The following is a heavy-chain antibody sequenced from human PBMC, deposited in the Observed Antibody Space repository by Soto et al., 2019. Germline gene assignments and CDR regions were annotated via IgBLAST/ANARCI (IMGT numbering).Heavy chain of an antibody. D-gene: IGHD3-10*01. CDR3: AKDSGLPGDFGILIHAFDI. J-gene: IGHJ3*02. CDR1: GFTFRDYA. V-gene: IGHV3-23*01. CDR2: VSGSLDSA. Sequence: GGSLRLSCEVSGFTFRDYAMSWVRQAPGKGLEWVSTVSGSLDSAYYSDAVKGRFTVPRDHSRNVLYLQMDSLRAEDTGVYYCAKDSGLPGDFGILIHAFDIWGQGTLVTVSS.